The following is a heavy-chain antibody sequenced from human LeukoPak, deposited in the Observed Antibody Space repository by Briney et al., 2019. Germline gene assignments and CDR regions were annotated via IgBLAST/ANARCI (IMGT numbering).Heavy chain of an antibody. D-gene: IGHD2-2*01. Sequence: SETLSLTCTVSGGSISSYYWSWIRQPPGKGLEWIGYIYYSGRTNYNPSLKSRVTISVDTSKNQFSLKLSSVTAADTAVYYCARRNPFPPGYCSSTSCYGPGQGGYYYYMDVWGKGTTVTVSS. CDR1: GGSISSYY. CDR2: IYYSGRT. V-gene: IGHV4-59*08. CDR3: ARRNPFPPGYCSSTSCYGPGQGGYYYYMDV. J-gene: IGHJ6*03.